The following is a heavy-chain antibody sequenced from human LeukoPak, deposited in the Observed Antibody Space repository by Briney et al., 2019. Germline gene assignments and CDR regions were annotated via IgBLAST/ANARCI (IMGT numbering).Heavy chain of an antibody. Sequence: GASVKVSCKASGYTFTSYAMHWVRQAPGQRLEWMGWINAGNGNTKYSQKFQGRVTITRDTSASTAYMELSSLRSEDTAVYYCARDFSFYSGSCSLFDYWGQGTLVTVSS. V-gene: IGHV1-3*01. CDR1: GYTFTSYA. CDR3: ARDFSFYSGSCSLFDY. CDR2: INAGNGNT. D-gene: IGHD2-15*01. J-gene: IGHJ4*02.